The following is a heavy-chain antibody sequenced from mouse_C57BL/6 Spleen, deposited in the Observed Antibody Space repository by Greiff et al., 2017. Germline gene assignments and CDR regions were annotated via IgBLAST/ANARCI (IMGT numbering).Heavy chain of an antibody. CDR1: GYTFTSYG. J-gene: IGHJ3*01. CDR2: IYPRSGNT. D-gene: IGHD2-4*01. CDR3: ARQIYYDYDPFAY. V-gene: IGHV1-81*01. Sequence: VQLQQSGAELARPGASVKLSCKASGYTFTSYGISWVKQRTGQGLEWIGEIYPRSGNTYYNEKFKGKATLTADKSSSTAYMELRSLTSEDSAVYFCARQIYYDYDPFAYWCQGTLATVSA.